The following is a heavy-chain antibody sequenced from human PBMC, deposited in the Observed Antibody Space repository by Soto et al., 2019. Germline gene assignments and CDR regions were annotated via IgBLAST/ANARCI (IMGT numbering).Heavy chain of an antibody. CDR2: INHSGST. V-gene: IGHV4-34*01. CDR1: GGSFSGYY. Sequence: SETLSLTCAVYGGSFSGYYWSWIRQPPGKGLEWIGEINHSGSTNYNPSLKSRVTISVDTSKNQFPLKLSSVTAADTAVYYCARVAAAGPNDYWGQGTLVTVSS. J-gene: IGHJ4*02. CDR3: ARVAAAGPNDY. D-gene: IGHD6-13*01.